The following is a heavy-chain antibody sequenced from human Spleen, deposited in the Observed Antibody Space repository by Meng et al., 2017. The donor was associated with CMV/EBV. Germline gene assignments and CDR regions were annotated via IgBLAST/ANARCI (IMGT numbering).Heavy chain of an antibody. Sequence: YAISWVRQAPGQGLEWMGGIIPIFGTANYAQKFQGRVTITTDESTSTAYMELSSLRSEDTAVYFCARDSTLYCSSATCYSLWWFDPWGQGTLVTVSS. CDR1: YA. J-gene: IGHJ5*02. CDR3: ARDSTLYCSSATCYSLWWFDP. D-gene: IGHD2-2*01. CDR2: IIPIFGTA. V-gene: IGHV1-69*05.